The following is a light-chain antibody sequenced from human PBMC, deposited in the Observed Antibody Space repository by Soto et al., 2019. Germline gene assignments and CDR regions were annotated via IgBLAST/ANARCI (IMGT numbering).Light chain of an antibody. CDR2: GAS. CDR3: QQYGISLFP. J-gene: IGKJ3*01. CDR1: QSVSSSY. V-gene: IGKV3-20*01. Sequence: EMVLTQSPGTLSLSPGERATLSCRASQSVSSSYLAWYQQKPGQAPRLLIYGASSRATGIPDRFSGSGSGTDFTLTISRLEPEDFAVYYCQQYGISLFPFGPG.